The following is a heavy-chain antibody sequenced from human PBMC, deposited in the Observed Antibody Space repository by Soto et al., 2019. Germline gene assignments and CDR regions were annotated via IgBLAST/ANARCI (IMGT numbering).Heavy chain of an antibody. V-gene: IGHV3-43*01. CDR1: GFTFDDYT. D-gene: IGHD4-4*01. CDR3: AKDTYKGLSIDYSFAS. CDR2: ISWDGGST. Sequence: GGSLRLSCAASGFTFDDYTMHWVRQAPGKGLEWVSLISWDGGSTYYADSVKGRFTISRDNSKNSLYLQMNSLRTEDTALYYCAKDTYKGLSIDYSFASWGQGTLVTVSS. J-gene: IGHJ4*02.